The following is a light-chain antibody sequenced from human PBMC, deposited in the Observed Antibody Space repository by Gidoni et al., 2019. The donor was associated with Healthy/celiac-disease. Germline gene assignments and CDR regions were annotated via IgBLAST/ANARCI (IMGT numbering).Light chain of an antibody. Sequence: EIQMTQSPSSLSASVGDRVTITCQASQDISNYLNWYQQKPGKAPKLLIYDASNLETGVPARFSGSGSGTDFTLTISSLQPEDIATYYCQQYDNLPRTFGGGTKVEIK. J-gene: IGKJ4*01. CDR2: DAS. V-gene: IGKV1-33*01. CDR1: QDISNY. CDR3: QQYDNLPRT.